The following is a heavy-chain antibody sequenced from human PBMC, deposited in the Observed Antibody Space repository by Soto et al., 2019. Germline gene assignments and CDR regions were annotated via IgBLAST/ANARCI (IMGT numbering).Heavy chain of an antibody. V-gene: IGHV1-69*06. D-gene: IGHD6-19*01. CDR1: GGTFSSYA. CDR3: ARVEQWLDNAFDI. Sequence: SVKVSCKASGGTFSSYAISWVRQAPGQGLEWMGGIIPIFGTANYTQKFQGRVTITADKSTSTAYMELSSLRSEDTAVYYCARVEQWLDNAFDIWGQGTMVTVSS. J-gene: IGHJ3*02. CDR2: IIPIFGTA.